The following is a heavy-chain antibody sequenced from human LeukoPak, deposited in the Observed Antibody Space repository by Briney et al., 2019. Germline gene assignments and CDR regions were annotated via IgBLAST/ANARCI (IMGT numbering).Heavy chain of an antibody. V-gene: IGHV4-34*01. J-gene: IGHJ4*02. D-gene: IGHD3-10*01. Sequence: SETLSLTCAVYGGSFSGYYWSWIRQPPGKGLEWIGEINHSRSTNYNPSLKSRVTISVDTSKNQFSLKLCPVTAADTAVYYCARGRYYGSDYWGQGTLVTVSS. CDR3: ARGRYYGSDY. CDR2: INHSRST. CDR1: GGSFSGYY.